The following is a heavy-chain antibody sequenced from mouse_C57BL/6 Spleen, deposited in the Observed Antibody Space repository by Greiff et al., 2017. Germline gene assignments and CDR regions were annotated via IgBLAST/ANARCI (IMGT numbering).Heavy chain of an antibody. CDR3: ARDGGTNYFDY. D-gene: IGHD4-1*01. J-gene: IGHJ2*01. CDR1: GFTFSSYA. CDR2: ISDGGSYT. V-gene: IGHV5-4*01. Sequence: EVQGVESGGGLVKPGGSLKLSCAASGFTFSSYAMSWVRQTPEKRLEWVATISDGGSYTYYPDNVKGRFTISRDNAKNNLYLQMSHLKSEDTAMYYCARDGGTNYFDYWGQGTTLTVSS.